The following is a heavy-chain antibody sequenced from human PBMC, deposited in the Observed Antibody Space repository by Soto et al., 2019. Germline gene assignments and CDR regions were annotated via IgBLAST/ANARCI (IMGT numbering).Heavy chain of an antibody. J-gene: IGHJ4*02. D-gene: IGHD4-17*01. CDR2: LSGGGSNT. CDR3: ARWDGYGDV. CDR1: GFSFSTYS. Sequence: EVQLLESGGGLVQPGGSLRLSCAASGFSFSTYSMAWVRQTPGKGLAWVSGLSGGGSNTFYADSVQGRFTISVDNSKNTVYLQMNSLRVEDTAVYYSARWDGYGDVWGQGTLVTVSS. V-gene: IGHV3-23*01.